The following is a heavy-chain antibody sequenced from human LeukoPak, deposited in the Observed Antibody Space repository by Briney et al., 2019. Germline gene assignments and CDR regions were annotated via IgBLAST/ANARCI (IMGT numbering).Heavy chain of an antibody. CDR1: GGSISSYY. D-gene: IGHD6-19*01. CDR2: IYYSGST. Sequence: SETLSLTCTVSGGSISSYYWSWIRQPPGKGLEWIGYIYYSGSTNYSPSLKSRVTISVDTSKNQFSLKLSSVTAADTAVYYCARTYSSGSYFDYWGQGTLVTVSS. J-gene: IGHJ4*02. CDR3: ARTYSSGSYFDY. V-gene: IGHV4-59*08.